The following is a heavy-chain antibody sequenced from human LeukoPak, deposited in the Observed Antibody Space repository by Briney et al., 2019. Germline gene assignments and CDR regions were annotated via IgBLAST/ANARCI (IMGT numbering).Heavy chain of an antibody. J-gene: IGHJ5*02. D-gene: IGHD1-20*01. Sequence: PGGSLRLSCAVSGFTFTDTYMTWIRQAPGKGLESLSYISPSGTDISYADSVKGRFTISRDNAKNSLYLQMNSLRAEDTAVYYCARDSVNWNGMLGWFDPWGQGTLVTVSS. CDR1: GFTFTDTY. CDR3: ARDSVNWNGMLGWFDP. V-gene: IGHV3-11*01. CDR2: ISPSGTDI.